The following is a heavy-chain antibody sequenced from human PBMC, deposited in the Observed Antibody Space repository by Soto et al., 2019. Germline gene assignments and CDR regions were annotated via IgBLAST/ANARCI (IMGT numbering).Heavy chain of an antibody. V-gene: IGHV1-69*01. CDR2: VIPIYNTA. Sequence: QLQLVQSGAEVKKPGSSVEVSCKASGGTFSNAAISWVRQAPGQGLQWLGGVIPIYNTALYKQNFQGRVTITADESTNTAYMEMTGLTSDDTGLYICARDFVRGNSFGSEAFDIWAQGTLIIVSS. CDR1: GGTFSNAA. CDR3: ARDFVRGNSFGSEAFDI. D-gene: IGHD3-3*01. J-gene: IGHJ3*02.